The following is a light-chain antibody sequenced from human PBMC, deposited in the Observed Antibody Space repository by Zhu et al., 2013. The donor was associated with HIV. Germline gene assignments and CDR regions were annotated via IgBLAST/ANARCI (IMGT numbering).Light chain of an antibody. CDR3: MQGTHWPYS. V-gene: IGKV2-30*02. Sequence: DVVMTQSPLSLPVTLGQPASISCRSSQSLLHSDGDTYLSWFQQRPGQSPRRLIYQVSNRDSGVPDRFSGSGSGTDFTLKISRVEAEDVGVYYCMQGTHWPYSFGQGTKLEIK. J-gene: IGKJ2*03. CDR1: QSLLHSDGDTY. CDR2: QVS.